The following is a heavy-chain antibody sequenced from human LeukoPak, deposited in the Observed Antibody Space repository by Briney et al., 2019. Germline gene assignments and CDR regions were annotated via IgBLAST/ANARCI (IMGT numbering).Heavy chain of an antibody. CDR1: GYSISSGYY. J-gene: IGHJ6*03. CDR3: ARGGKGPVSYYYYMDV. D-gene: IGHD1-14*01. Sequence: SETLSLTCTVSGYSISSGYYWGWIRQPPGKGLEWIGSIYHSGSTYYNPSLKSRVTISVDTSKNQFSLKLSSVTAADTAVYYCARGGKGPVSYYYYMDVWGKGTTVTVSS. CDR2: IYHSGST. V-gene: IGHV4-38-2*02.